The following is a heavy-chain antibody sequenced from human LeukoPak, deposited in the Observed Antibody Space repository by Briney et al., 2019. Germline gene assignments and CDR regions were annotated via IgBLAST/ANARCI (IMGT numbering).Heavy chain of an antibody. J-gene: IGHJ4*02. CDR1: GYSISRGYY. CDR3: ATDRRGNNHDHDN. Sequence: SETPSLTCGVSGYSISRGYYWGWIRQPPGKGLECIGSIHHGGTTYYNPSLKSRVTILVDTPKNEVSLKLSSVTAADTAVYYCATDRRGNNHDHDNWGQGTLVTVSS. D-gene: IGHD1/OR15-1a*01. CDR2: IHHGGTT. V-gene: IGHV4-38-2*02.